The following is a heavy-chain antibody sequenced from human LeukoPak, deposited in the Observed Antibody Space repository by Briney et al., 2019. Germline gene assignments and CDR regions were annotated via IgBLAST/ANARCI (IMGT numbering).Heavy chain of an antibody. CDR1: GGTFSGYA. CDR3: ARGERSSGYYYKSGYYYYYYMDV. D-gene: IGHD3-22*01. V-gene: IGHV1-69*05. J-gene: IGHJ6*03. Sequence: ASVKVSCKASGGTFSGYAISWVRQAPGQGLEWMGGIIPILGTANYAQKFQDRVTITTDESTSTAYMELSSLRSEDTAVYYCARGERSSGYYYKSGYYYYYYMDVWGKGTTVTVSS. CDR2: IIPILGTA.